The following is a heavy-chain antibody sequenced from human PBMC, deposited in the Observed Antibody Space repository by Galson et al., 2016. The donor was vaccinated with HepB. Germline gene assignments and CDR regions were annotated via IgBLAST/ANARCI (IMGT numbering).Heavy chain of an antibody. CDR1: GGSVISANNY. CDR2: IYYSGST. V-gene: IGHV4-31*03. J-gene: IGHJ4*02. Sequence: TLSLTCTVSGGSVISANNYWTWIRQHPGEGLEWIGYIYYSGSTYYNPSLKSRLTISVATSNNQFSLKLTSVTAADTAVYFCARRRGYTGYDYPHYFDYWGQGALVTVSS. D-gene: IGHD5-12*01. CDR3: ARRRGYTGYDYPHYFDY.